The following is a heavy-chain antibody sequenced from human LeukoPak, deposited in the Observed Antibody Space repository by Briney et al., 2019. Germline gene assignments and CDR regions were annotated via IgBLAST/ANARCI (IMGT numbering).Heavy chain of an antibody. J-gene: IGHJ5*02. V-gene: IGHV3-30*04. Sequence: GGSLRLSCEASGFPFSGYNLHWVRQAPGKGLKWVALISHDGPNKYYADFVKGRFTISRDNSKNTLYLQMNSLRAEDTAVYYCAKTKTGHIAARHANWFDPWGQGTLVTVSS. CDR3: AKTKTGHIAARHANWFDP. D-gene: IGHD6-6*01. CDR1: GFPFSGYN. CDR2: ISHDGPNK.